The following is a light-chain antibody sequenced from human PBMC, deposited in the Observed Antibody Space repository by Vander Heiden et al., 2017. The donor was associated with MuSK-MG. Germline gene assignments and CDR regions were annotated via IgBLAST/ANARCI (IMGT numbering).Light chain of an antibody. CDR1: QSISSW. CDR3: QQYNSYSRT. V-gene: IGKV1-5*03. Sequence: DIQMNQSPSTLSASVGDRVTITCRASQSISSWLAWYQQKPGKAPKLLIYKASSLESGVPSRFRGSGSGTEFTLTISSLQPDHFATYYCQQYNSYSRTFGQGTKVEIK. CDR2: KAS. J-gene: IGKJ1*01.